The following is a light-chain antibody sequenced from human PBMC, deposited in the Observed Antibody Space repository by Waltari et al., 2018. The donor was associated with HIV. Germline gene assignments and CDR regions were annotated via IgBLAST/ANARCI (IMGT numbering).Light chain of an antibody. J-gene: IGKJ2*01. V-gene: IGKV3-20*01. CDR2: GAS. Sequence: EIVLTQSPGTLSLSPGERATLSCRASQSVSSSYLAWYQQKPGQAPRLLIYGASSRATGIPDRYSGNGSGTDFTLTISRLEAEDFAVYYCQQYGSSPLYTFGQGTKLEIK. CDR3: QQYGSSPLYT. CDR1: QSVSSSY.